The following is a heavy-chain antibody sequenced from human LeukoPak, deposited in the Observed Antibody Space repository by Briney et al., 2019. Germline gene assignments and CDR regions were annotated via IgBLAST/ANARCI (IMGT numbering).Heavy chain of an antibody. CDR2: ISWNSGSI. CDR3: AKAPGGIYDSSGALFDY. V-gene: IGHV3-9*01. D-gene: IGHD3-22*01. J-gene: IGHJ4*02. Sequence: GRSLRLSCAASGFTFDDYAMHWVRQAPGKGLEWVSGISWNSGSIGYADSVKGRFTISRDNAKNSLYPQMNSLRAEDTALYYCAKAPGGIYDSSGALFDYWGQGTLVTVSS. CDR1: GFTFDDYA.